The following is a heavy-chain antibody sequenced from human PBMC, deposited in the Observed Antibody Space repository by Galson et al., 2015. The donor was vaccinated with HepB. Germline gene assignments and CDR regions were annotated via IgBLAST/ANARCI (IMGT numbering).Heavy chain of an antibody. CDR2: IYYSGST. CDR1: GGSISSYY. V-gene: IGHV4-59*08. J-gene: IGHJ4*02. D-gene: IGHD5-18*01. Sequence: ETLSLTCTVSGGSISSYYWSWIRQPPGKGLEWIGYIYYSGSTNYNPSLKSRVTISVDTSKNQFSLKLSSVTAADTAVYYCARRGYSYGFFDYWGQGTLVTVSS. CDR3: ARRGYSYGFFDY.